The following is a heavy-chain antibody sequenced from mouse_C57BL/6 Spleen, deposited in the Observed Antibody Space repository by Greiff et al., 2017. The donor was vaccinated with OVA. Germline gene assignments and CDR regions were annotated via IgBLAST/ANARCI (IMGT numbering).Heavy chain of an antibody. CDR1: GYAFSSSW. J-gene: IGHJ2*01. D-gene: IGHD2-3*01. V-gene: IGHV1-82*01. Sequence: QVQLQQSGPELVKPGASVKISCKASGYAFSSSWMNWVKQRPGKGLEWIGRLYPGDGDTNYNGKFKGKATLTADKSSSTAYMQLSSLTSEDSAVYFCARGDDGYFDYWGQGTTLTVSS. CDR2: LYPGDGDT. CDR3: ARGDDGYFDY.